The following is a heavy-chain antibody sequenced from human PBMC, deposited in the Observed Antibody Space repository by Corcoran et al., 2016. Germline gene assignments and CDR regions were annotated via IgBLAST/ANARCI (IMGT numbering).Heavy chain of an antibody. CDR1: RGSFSGYY. Sequence: QVQLQQWGAGRLKPSETLSLTCAVYRGSFSGYYWRGIRQPPGKGLEWIGEINHSGSNNYNPSLKSRVTISLDTSKNQFYLKLSSVTAADTAMYYCARDSGGSIAAAWYFDLWGRGTLVTVSS. J-gene: IGHJ2*01. V-gene: IGHV4-34*01. CDR3: ARDSGGSIAAAWYFDL. CDR2: INHSGSN. D-gene: IGHD6-6*01.